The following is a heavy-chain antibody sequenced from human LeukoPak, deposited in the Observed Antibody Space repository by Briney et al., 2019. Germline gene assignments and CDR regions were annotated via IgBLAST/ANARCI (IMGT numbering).Heavy chain of an antibody. J-gene: IGHJ6*03. Sequence: PGRSLRLSCAASGFTFRTYSMNWVRQAPGKGLEWVSSISSSSSYIYYADSVKGRFTISRDNAKTSLYLQMNSLRAEDTAVYYCARDYNRGVTIFGVVVDYYYYMDVWGKGTTVTVSS. CDR2: ISSSSSYI. CDR1: GFTFRTYS. D-gene: IGHD3-3*01. V-gene: IGHV3-21*01. CDR3: ARDYNRGVTIFGVVVDYYYYMDV.